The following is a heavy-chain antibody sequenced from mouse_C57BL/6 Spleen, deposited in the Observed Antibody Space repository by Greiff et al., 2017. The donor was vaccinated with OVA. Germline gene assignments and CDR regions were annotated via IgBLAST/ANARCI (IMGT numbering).Heavy chain of an antibody. CDR3: AGPPLYGSSYGYFDV. CDR2: IRNKDNGYTT. V-gene: IGHV7-3*01. J-gene: IGHJ1*03. Sequence: EVQVVESGGGLVQPGGSLSLSCAASGFTFTDSYMSWVRQPPGKALEWLGFIRNKDNGYTTEYSASVKGRLTISRDNSQSILYLHMNALRAEDSATYYCAGPPLYGSSYGYFDVWGTGTTVTVSS. D-gene: IGHD1-1*01. CDR1: GFTFTDSY.